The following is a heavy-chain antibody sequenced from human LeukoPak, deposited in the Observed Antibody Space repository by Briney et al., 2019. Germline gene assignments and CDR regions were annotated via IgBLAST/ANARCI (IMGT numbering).Heavy chain of an antibody. CDR2: ISSSRNYI. CDR1: GFTFSSYS. D-gene: IGHD3-22*01. V-gene: IGHV3-21*01. J-gene: IGHJ4*02. Sequence: GGSLRLSCAASGFTFSSYSMNWVRQAPGKGLEWVSYISSSRNYIFYADSVKGRFTISRDNAKNSLYLQMNSLRAEDTAVYYCARDPYYYDGSGYYGEGFDYWGQGTLVTVSS. CDR3: ARDPYYYDGSGYYGEGFDY.